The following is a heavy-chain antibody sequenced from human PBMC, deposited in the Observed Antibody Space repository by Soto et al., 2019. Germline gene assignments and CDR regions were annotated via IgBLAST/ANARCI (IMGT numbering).Heavy chain of an antibody. CDR3: GRTPYYGSGNYRGY. Sequence: EVQLVESGGGLVQPGGSLKLSCAAYGFTFSGSAMHWVRQASGKGLEWVGRISSKANSYATTYAASVKGRFTGTRDDSKNTACLQMSSLKNEDTAVDYCGRTPYYGSGNYRGYWGHGNLVLVFS. D-gene: IGHD3-10*01. J-gene: IGHJ4*01. CDR2: ISSKANSYAT. CDR1: GFTFSGSA. V-gene: IGHV3-73*02.